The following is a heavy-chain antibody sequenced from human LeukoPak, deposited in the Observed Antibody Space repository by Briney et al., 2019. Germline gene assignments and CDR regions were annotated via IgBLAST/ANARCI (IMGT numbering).Heavy chain of an antibody. CDR1: GFTFSSFA. J-gene: IGHJ4*02. Sequence: GGSLRLSCAASGFTFSSFAMSWVRQAPGQGLEWVSSISSTAATTYYADSVRGRFTISRDNAMNTLYPQLSSLRVEDTAVYYCARRTLFGVIKPPDYWAREPWSPSPQ. CDR3: ARRTLFGVIKPPDY. D-gene: IGHD3-3*01. CDR2: ISSTAATT. V-gene: IGHV3-23*01.